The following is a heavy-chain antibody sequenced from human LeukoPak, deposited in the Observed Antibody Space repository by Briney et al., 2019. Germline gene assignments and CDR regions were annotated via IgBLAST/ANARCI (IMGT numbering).Heavy chain of an antibody. CDR3: ARGLHYGSGSSSGYDYYGMDL. Sequence: GGSLRLSCAASGFTFSTYSMKWVRQAPGKGLEWVAVISYDGSNKYYADSVRGRFTISRDNSKNTLYLQMNSLRAEDTAVYFCARGLHYGSGSSSGYDYYGMDLWGQGTTVTVSS. D-gene: IGHD3-10*01. J-gene: IGHJ6*02. CDR2: ISYDGSNK. CDR1: GFTFSTYS. V-gene: IGHV3-30*03.